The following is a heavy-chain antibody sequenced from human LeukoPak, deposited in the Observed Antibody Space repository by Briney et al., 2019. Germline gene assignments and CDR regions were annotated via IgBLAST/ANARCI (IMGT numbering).Heavy chain of an antibody. J-gene: IGHJ4*02. CDR1: GFTFSSYW. Sequence: GGSLRLSCAASGFTFSSYWMSWVRQAPGKGLEWVANIKQDGSEKYYVDSVKGRFTISRDNAKNSLYLQMNSLRAEDTAVYYCAKGGVGYSGSYYVGYWGQRTLVTVAS. V-gene: IGHV3-7*01. CDR3: AKGGVGYSGSYYVGY. D-gene: IGHD1-26*01. CDR2: IKQDGSEK.